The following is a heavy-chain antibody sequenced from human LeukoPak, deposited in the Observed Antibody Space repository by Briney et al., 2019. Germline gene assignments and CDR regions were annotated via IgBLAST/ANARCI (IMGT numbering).Heavy chain of an antibody. CDR2: IYYSGST. CDR1: GGSISGSSYY. Sequence: SETLSLTCTVSGGSISGSSYYWGWIRQPPGKGLEWIGSIYYSGSTYYNPSLKSRVTISVDTSKNQFSLKLSSVTAADTAVYYCARAAAEDSSWYYFDYWGQGTLVTVSS. CDR3: ARAAAEDSSWYYFDY. J-gene: IGHJ4*02. D-gene: IGHD6-13*01. V-gene: IGHV4-39*07.